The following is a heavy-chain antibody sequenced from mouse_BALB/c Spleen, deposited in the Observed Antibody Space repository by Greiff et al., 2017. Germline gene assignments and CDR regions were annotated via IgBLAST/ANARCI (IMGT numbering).Heavy chain of an antibody. CDR2: ISSGGST. J-gene: IGHJ4*01. CDR3: ARDIPDYAMDY. CDR1: GFTFSSYA. V-gene: IGHV5-6-5*01. Sequence: EVQGVESGGGLVKPGGSLKLSCAASGFTFSSYAMSWVRQTPEKRLEWVASISSGGSTYYPDSVKGRFTISRDNARNILYLQMSSLRSEDTAMYYCARDIPDYAMDYWGQGTSVTVSS.